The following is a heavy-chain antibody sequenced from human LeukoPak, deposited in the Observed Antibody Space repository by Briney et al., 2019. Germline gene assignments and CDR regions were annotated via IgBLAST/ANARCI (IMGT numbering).Heavy chain of an antibody. CDR1: GFTVSSNY. J-gene: IGHJ5*02. V-gene: IGHV3-53*01. CDR3: ARANSATIPGADP. CDR2: IYSGGRT. Sequence: PGGSLRLSCAASGFTVSSNYISWVRQAPGKGLEWGSVIYSGGRTYYADSVKGRFTISRDNSKNTVYLQMNSLRAEDTAVYYCARANSATIPGADPWGQGTLVTVSS. D-gene: IGHD1-26*01.